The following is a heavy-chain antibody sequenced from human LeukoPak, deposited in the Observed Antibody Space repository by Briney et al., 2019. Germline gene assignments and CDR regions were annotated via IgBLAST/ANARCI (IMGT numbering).Heavy chain of an antibody. J-gene: IGHJ6*03. Sequence: SVKVSCKASGGTFSSYAISWVQQAPGQGLEWMGGIIPIFGTANYAQKFQGRVTITTDESTSTAYMELSSLRSEDTAVYYCARGKVTDDYGGKWVGYYYYMDVWGKGTTVTVSS. CDR2: IIPIFGTA. CDR1: GGTFSSYA. CDR3: ARGKVTDDYGGKWVGYYYYMDV. D-gene: IGHD4-23*01. V-gene: IGHV1-69*05.